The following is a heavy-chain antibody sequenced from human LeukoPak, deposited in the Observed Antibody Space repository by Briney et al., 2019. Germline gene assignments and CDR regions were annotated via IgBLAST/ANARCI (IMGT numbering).Heavy chain of an antibody. J-gene: IGHJ4*02. V-gene: IGHV4-39*01. Sequence: SETLSLTCTVSGGSVSNNNYYWGWIRQPPGKGLEWIGSIYYSGTTYYNPSLKSRLTISVNTSKNQFSLKLRSVTAADTAVYYCAVLQSGSYYGSGSYYGIDYWGQGTLVTVSS. CDR3: AVLQSGSYYGSGSYYGIDY. CDR1: GGSVSNNNYY. CDR2: IYYSGTT. D-gene: IGHD1-26*01.